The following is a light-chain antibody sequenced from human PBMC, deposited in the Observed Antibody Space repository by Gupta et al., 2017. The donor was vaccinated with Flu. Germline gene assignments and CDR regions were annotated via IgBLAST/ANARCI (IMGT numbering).Light chain of an antibody. J-gene: IGLJ1*01. CDR2: EVS. CDR1: SSDVDIYNY. CDR3: NSYTSSSTDV. Sequence: QSALTQPASVSGSPGQSIPISCTGTSSDVDIYNYVSWYQQHPGKAPKLMIYEVSNRPSGVSNRFSGSKSGNTASLTISGLQAEDEADYYCNSYTSSSTDVFGSGTQVTVL. V-gene: IGLV2-14*01.